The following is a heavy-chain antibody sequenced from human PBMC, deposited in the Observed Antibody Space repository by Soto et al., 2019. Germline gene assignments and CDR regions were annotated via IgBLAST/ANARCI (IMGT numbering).Heavy chain of an antibody. D-gene: IGHD5-18*01. CDR2: IWYDGSNK. CDR3: AREGGHETAMAPGDYYYGMDV. V-gene: IGHV3-33*01. J-gene: IGHJ6*02. Sequence: GGSLRLSCAASGFTFSNYAMHWVRQAPGKGLEWVTVIWYDGSNKYYADSVKGRFTISRDNSKNTLYLQMNSLTAEDTAVYYYAREGGHETAMAPGDYYYGMDVWGQGTTVTVSS. CDR1: GFTFSNYA.